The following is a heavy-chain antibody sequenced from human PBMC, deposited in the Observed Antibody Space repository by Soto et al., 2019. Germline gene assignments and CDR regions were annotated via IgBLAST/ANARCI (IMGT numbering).Heavy chain of an antibody. J-gene: IGHJ6*02. CDR3: ARDEGATIDYFYYAMDV. CDR1: GYTFTAYY. CDR2: INPSGGST. Sequence: ASVKVSCKASGYTFTAYYIRWVRQAPVQGLEWMGIINPSGGSTSYAQKFQGRMTMTTDTSTSTFYMELRTLTSADTAVYYCARDEGATIDYFYYAMDVWGQGTSVTVSS. V-gene: IGHV1-46*01. D-gene: IGHD1-26*01.